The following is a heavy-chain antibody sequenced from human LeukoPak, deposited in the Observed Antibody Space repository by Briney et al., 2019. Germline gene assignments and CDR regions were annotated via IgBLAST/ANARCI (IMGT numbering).Heavy chain of an antibody. V-gene: IGHV4-38-2*01. Sequence: PSETLSLTCDVSGYSISRGYYWGWIRPPPGEGLEWIASIYHNVDTLYISSLRSRVTISVDTSKNQFSLKVTSVTAADTALYYCARQGSCSNTNCNRWFDPWGQGILVTVSS. J-gene: IGHJ5*02. CDR3: ARQGSCSNTNCNRWFDP. D-gene: IGHD2-2*01. CDR1: GYSISRGYY. CDR2: IYHNVDT.